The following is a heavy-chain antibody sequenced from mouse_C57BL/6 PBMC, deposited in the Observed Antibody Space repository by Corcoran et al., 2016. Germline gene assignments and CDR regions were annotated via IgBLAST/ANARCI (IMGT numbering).Heavy chain of an antibody. J-gene: IGHJ3*01. CDR2: IDPANGNT. V-gene: IGHV14-3*01. D-gene: IGHD2-5*01. CDR1: GFNIKNTS. Sequence: EVQLQQSVAELVRPGASVKLSCTASGFNIKNTSMHWVKQRPEQCLEWIGRIDPANGNTKYAPKFQGKATITADTSSNTAYLQLSSLTSEDTAIYYCARNGGSNHFAYWGQGTLVTVSA. CDR3: ARNGGSNHFAY.